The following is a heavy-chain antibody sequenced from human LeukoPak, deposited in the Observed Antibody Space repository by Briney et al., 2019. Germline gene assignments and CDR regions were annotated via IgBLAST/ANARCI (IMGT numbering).Heavy chain of an antibody. D-gene: IGHD3-16*01. Sequence: GGSLRLSCAASGYTFSSYSMNWVRQAPGKGLEWVSSISSSSSYIYYADSVKGRFTISGDNAKNSLYLQMNSLRAEDTAVYYCAREFGVIPDYWGQGTLVTVSS. CDR2: ISSSSSYI. CDR3: AREFGVIPDY. CDR1: GYTFSSYS. J-gene: IGHJ4*02. V-gene: IGHV3-21*01.